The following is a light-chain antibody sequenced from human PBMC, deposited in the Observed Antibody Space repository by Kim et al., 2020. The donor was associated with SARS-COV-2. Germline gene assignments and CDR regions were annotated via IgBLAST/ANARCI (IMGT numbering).Light chain of an antibody. Sequence: SPGERATLSGRASQSVTSSYLAWYQQKPGQAPRLLIYGASSRATGIPDRFSGSSSGTDFTLTISRLEPEDFAVYYCQQYGTSPWTFGQGTKVDIK. J-gene: IGKJ1*01. V-gene: IGKV3-20*01. CDR3: QQYGTSPWT. CDR2: GAS. CDR1: QSVTSSY.